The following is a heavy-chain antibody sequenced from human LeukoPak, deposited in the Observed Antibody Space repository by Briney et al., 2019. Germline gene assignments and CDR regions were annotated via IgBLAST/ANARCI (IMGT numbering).Heavy chain of an antibody. CDR1: GGTFSSYA. Sequence: SVKVSCKASGGTFSSYAISWVRQAPGQGLEWMGRIIPILGIANYAQKSQGRVTITADKPTSTAYMELSSLRSEDTAVYYCARDFQGADSGFWSGPIPSYSFDYWGQGSLVTVSS. J-gene: IGHJ4*02. CDR2: IIPILGIA. D-gene: IGHD3-3*01. V-gene: IGHV1-69*04. CDR3: ARDFQGADSGFWSGPIPSYSFDY.